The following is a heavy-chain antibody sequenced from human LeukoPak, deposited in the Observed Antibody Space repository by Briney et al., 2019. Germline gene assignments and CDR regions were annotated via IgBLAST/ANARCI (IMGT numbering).Heavy chain of an antibody. V-gene: IGHV3-7*01. CDR3: ARVLWFGELLPPLDY. CDR1: GFTFSSYW. J-gene: IGHJ4*02. CDR2: IKQDGSEK. Sequence: PGGSLRLSCAASGFTFSSYWMSWVRQAPGKGLEWVANIKQDGSEKYYVDSVKGRFTISRDNAKNSLYLQMNSLRAKDTAVYYCARVLWFGELLPPLDYWGQGTLVTVSS. D-gene: IGHD3-10*01.